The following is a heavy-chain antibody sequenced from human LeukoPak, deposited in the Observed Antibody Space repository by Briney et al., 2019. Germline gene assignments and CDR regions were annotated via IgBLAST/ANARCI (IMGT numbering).Heavy chain of an antibody. CDR1: GFTVSSNY. Sequence: GGSLRLSRAASGFTVSSNYMSWVRQAPGKGLEWVSVIYSGGSTYYADSVKGRFTISRHNSKNTLYLQMNSLRAEDTAVYYCASTLKTYSSSWYQDWDYWGQGTLVTVSS. CDR3: ASTLKTYSSSWYQDWDY. CDR2: IYSGGST. V-gene: IGHV3-53*04. J-gene: IGHJ4*02. D-gene: IGHD6-13*01.